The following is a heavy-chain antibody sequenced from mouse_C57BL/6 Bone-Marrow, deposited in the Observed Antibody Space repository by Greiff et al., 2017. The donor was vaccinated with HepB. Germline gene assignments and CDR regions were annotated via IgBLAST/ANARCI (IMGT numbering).Heavy chain of an antibody. J-gene: IGHJ4*01. D-gene: IGHD1-3*01. V-gene: IGHV3-3*01. CDR3: ARIKVDYYAMDY. CDR1: GFSINSDCY. Sequence: EVKLVESGPSLVRPSQTLSLTCTVTGFSINSDCYWIWIRQFPGNKLEYIGYTFYSGITYYNPSLESRTYITRDTSKNQFSLKLSTVTTEDTATYYCARIKVDYYAMDYWGEGTSVTVSS. CDR2: TFYSGIT.